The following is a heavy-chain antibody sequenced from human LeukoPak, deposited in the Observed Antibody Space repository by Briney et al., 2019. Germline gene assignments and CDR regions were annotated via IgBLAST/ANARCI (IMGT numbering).Heavy chain of an antibody. CDR2: IRYDGSNK. V-gene: IGHV3-30*02. CDR3: AKDPYHTIFGVVIGTFDP. CDR1: GFTFSSYG. D-gene: IGHD3-3*01. Sequence: GGSLRLPCAASGFTFSSYGMHWVRQAPGKGLEWVAFIRYDGSNKYYADSVKGRFTISRDNSKNTLYLQMNSLRAEDTAVYYCAKDPYHTIFGVVIGTFDPWGQGTLVTVSS. J-gene: IGHJ5*02.